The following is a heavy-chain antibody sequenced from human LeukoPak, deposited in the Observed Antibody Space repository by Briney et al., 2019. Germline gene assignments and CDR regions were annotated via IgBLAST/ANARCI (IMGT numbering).Heavy chain of an antibody. J-gene: IGHJ4*02. CDR2: INPKSGGT. V-gene: IGHV1-2*02. Sequence: ASVKVSCKASGYTITGYYVHWVRQAPGQGLEWMGWINPKSGGTDCAQKFQGRVTMTRDTSISTAYMELTRLTADDTAVYYCASTACSGNRYFDYWGQGTLVTISS. D-gene: IGHD2-15*01. CDR1: GYTITGYY. CDR3: ASTACSGNRYFDY.